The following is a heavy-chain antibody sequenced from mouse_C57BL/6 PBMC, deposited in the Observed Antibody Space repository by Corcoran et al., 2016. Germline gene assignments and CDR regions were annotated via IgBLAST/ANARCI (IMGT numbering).Heavy chain of an antibody. Sequence: QVQLQQSGAELARPGASVKLSCKASGYTFTSYGISWVKQRTGQGLEWIGEIYPRSGNTYYNEKFKGKATLTADKSSSTAYMELRSLTSEDSAVYFCARGNGNYYFDYWGQGTTPTVSS. CDR3: ARGNGNYYFDY. CDR2: IYPRSGNT. CDR1: GYTFTSYG. J-gene: IGHJ2*01. V-gene: IGHV1-81*01. D-gene: IGHD2-1*01.